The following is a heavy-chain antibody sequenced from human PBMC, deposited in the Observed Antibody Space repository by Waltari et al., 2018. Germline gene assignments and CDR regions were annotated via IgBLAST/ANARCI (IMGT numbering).Heavy chain of an antibody. CDR1: GYTFTGYY. CDR2: INPNSGGT. Sequence: QVQLVQSGAEVKKPGASVKVSCKASGYTFTGYYMHWVRQAPGQGLEWMGRINPNSGGTNYAQKFQGRVTRTRDTSISTAYMELSRLRSDDTAVYYCARVYYGSGSLNWFDPWGQGTLVTVSS. D-gene: IGHD3-10*01. CDR3: ARVYYGSGSLNWFDP. J-gene: IGHJ5*02. V-gene: IGHV1-2*06.